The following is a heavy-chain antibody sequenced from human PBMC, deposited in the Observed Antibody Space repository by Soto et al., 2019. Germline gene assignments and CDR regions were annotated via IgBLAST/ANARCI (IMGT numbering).Heavy chain of an antibody. V-gene: IGHV3-11*01. CDR3: ARPTHYLDYGDYGSSVGY. CDR2: ISSSGSTI. J-gene: IGHJ4*02. D-gene: IGHD4-17*01. Sequence: GGSLRLSCAASGFTFSDYYMSWIRQAPGKGLEWVSYISSSGSTIYYADSVKGRFTISRDNAKNSLYLQMNSLRAEDTAVYYCARPTHYLDYGDYGSSVGYWGQGTLVTVSS. CDR1: GFTFSDYY.